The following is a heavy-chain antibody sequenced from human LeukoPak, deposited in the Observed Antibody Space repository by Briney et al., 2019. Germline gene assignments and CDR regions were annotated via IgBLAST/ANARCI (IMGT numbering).Heavy chain of an antibody. CDR2: IWTTGST. Sequence: SETLSLTCTVSGGSISSHYWSWIRHPAGKRLEWLGRIWTTGSTAYNPSYKSRLTMSMDKSNNQFSLKLTSITAADTAVYCCARVRAYAXFVGSFDLWGRGALVTVSS. J-gene: IGHJ2*01. CDR1: GGSISSHY. CDR3: ARVRAYAXFVGSFDL. V-gene: IGHV4-4*07. D-gene: IGHD1-26*01.